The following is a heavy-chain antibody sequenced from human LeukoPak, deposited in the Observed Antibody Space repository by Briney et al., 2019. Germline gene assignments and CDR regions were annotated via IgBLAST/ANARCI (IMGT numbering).Heavy chain of an antibody. J-gene: IGHJ4*02. CDR2: NNSDGYSI. V-gene: IGHV3-74*01. CDR3: ARAIAEAGTDS. Sequence: GGSLRLSCAASGFTFSSYGMSWVRQAPGKGPVWLARNNSDGYSISYADSVKGRFTISRDNAKKTLYLQMNTLRAEDTAMYYCARAIAEAGTDSWGQGTLVTVSS. D-gene: IGHD6-19*01. CDR1: GFTFSSYG.